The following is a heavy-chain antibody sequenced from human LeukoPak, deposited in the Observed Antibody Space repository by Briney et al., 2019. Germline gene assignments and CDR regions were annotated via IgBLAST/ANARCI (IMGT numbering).Heavy chain of an antibody. Sequence: PSQTLSLTCNVSGVSVSDGRYYWTWIRQHPGKGLEWIGYKYYSGSAKYNPSLKSRLTISVYTSKNQFSLHLTSVTAPDTATYYCAAPYCSSSSCLDVFSMWGRGTRVTVSS. CDR2: KYYSGSA. J-gene: IGHJ3*02. CDR3: AAPYCSSSSCLDVFSM. D-gene: IGHD2-2*01. CDR1: GVSVSDGRYY. V-gene: IGHV4-31*03.